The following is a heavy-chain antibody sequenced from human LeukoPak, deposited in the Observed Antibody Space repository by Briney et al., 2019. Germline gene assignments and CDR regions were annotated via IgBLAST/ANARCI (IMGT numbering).Heavy chain of an antibody. V-gene: IGHV4-59*01. Sequence: SETLSLTCTVSGGSISSYYWSWIRQPPGKGLEWIGYIYYSGSTNYNPSLKSRVTISVDTSKNQFSLKLSSVTAAGTAVYYCGGGSSGYYFDYWGQGTLVTVSS. J-gene: IGHJ4*02. CDR3: GGGSSGYYFDY. CDR1: GGSISSYY. CDR2: IYYSGST. D-gene: IGHD3-22*01.